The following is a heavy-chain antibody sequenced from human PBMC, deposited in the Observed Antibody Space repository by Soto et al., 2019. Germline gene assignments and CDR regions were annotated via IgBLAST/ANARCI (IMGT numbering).Heavy chain of an antibody. V-gene: IGHV4-31*03. CDR1: GGSISSGGYY. CDR2: IYYSGST. D-gene: IGHD2-15*01. Sequence: PSETLCLTCTVSGGSISSGGYYWSWIRQHPGKGLEWIGYIYYSGSTYYNPSLKSRVTISVDTSKNQFSLKLSSVTAADTAVYYCARDLGVVGEFDPWGQGTLVTVSS. CDR3: ARDLGVVGEFDP. J-gene: IGHJ5*02.